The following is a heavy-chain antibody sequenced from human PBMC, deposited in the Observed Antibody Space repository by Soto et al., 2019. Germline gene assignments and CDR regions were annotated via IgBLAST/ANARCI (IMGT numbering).Heavy chain of an antibody. Sequence: PSETLSLTCTVSGGSISSGGYYWSWIRQHPGKGLEWIGYIYYSGSTYYNPSLKSRVTISVDTSKNQFSLKLSSVTAADTAVYYCASLRTLSSGYYYGRDYWGQGTLVTVSS. J-gene: IGHJ4*02. V-gene: IGHV4-31*03. CDR3: ASLRTLSSGYYYGRDY. CDR1: GGSISSGGYY. CDR2: IYYSGST. D-gene: IGHD3-22*01.